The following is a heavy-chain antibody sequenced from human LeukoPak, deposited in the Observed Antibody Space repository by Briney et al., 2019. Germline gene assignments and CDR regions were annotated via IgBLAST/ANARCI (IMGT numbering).Heavy chain of an antibody. J-gene: IGHJ4*02. CDR1: GFTFSSYA. Sequence: GGSLRLSCAASGFTFSSYAMSWVRQAPGKGLEWVSAISGSGGITYYTDSVKGRFTISRDNSKNTLYLQMNSLRAEDTAVYYCAKDSCSSSWYSCYFDYWGQGTLVTVSS. CDR2: ISGSGGIT. D-gene: IGHD6-13*01. V-gene: IGHV3-23*01. CDR3: AKDSCSSSWYSCYFDY.